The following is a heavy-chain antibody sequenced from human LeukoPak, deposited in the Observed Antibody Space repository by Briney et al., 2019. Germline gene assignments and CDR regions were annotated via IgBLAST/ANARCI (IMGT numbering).Heavy chain of an antibody. CDR2: INWNSGNI. CDR1: GFTFDDYA. Sequence: PGGSLRLSCAASGFTFDDYAMHWVRHAPGKGLEWVSAINWNSGNIDYADSVKGRFTISRDNAKNSLYLQMNSLRAEDTAVYYCARDRSDYDILTGHDYWGQGTLVTVSS. J-gene: IGHJ4*02. CDR3: ARDRSDYDILTGHDY. V-gene: IGHV3-9*01. D-gene: IGHD3-9*01.